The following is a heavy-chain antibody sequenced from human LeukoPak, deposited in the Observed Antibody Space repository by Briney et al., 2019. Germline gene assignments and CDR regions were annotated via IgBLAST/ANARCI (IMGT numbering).Heavy chain of an antibody. V-gene: IGHV4-59*01. CDR2: IYYTGTT. Sequence: PSETLSLTCTVSGGSLSTYYWSWIRQPPGKGLEWIGYIYYTGTTNYNPSLKSRVTISVDTSKNQFSLKLSSVTAADTAVYFCARERAGTTGTNDAFDIWGQGTMVIVSS. CDR3: ARERAGTTGTNDAFDI. CDR1: GGSLSTYY. D-gene: IGHD1-1*01. J-gene: IGHJ3*02.